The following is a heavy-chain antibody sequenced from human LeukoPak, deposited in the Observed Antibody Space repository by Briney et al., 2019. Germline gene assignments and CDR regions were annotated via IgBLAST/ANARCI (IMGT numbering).Heavy chain of an antibody. CDR2: IIPIFGTA. CDR1: GGTFSSYA. V-gene: IGHV1-69*05. CDR3: ARNQGSGSYYIPDAFDI. D-gene: IGHD3-10*01. Sequence: SSVKVSCTASGGTFSSYAISWVRQAPGQGLEWMGGIIPIFGTANYAQKFQGRVTITTDESTSTAYMELSSLRSEDTAVYYCARNQGSGSYYIPDAFDIWGQGTMVTVSS. J-gene: IGHJ3*02.